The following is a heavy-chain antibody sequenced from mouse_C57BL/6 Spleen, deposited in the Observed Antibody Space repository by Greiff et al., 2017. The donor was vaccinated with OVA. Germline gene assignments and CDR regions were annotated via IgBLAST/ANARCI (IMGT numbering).Heavy chain of an antibody. V-gene: IGHV1-61*01. CDR3: ARREYDYDGPFFDD. CDR1: GYTFTSYW. D-gene: IGHD2-4*01. Sequence: VQLQQPGAELVRPGSSVKLSCKASGYTFTSYWMDWVKQRPGQGLEWIGNIYPSDSETHYNQKFKDKATLTVDKSSSTAYMQLSSLTSEDSAVYYCARREYDYDGPFFDDWGQGTTLTVSS. CDR2: IYPSDSET. J-gene: IGHJ2*01.